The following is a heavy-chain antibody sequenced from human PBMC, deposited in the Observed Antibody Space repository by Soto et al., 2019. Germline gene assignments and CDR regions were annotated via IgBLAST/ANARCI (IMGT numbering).Heavy chain of an antibody. D-gene: IGHD2-15*01. CDR3: ARVYCSGGGCYGIDY. CDR2: INPSGDT. Sequence: QVQLVQSGAEVKKPGASVKISCKASGDTFTSYYMHWVRQAPGQGLEWMGIINPSGDTSYAQKFQGRVTMTRDPSTSTVYMELSSLRSEDTAVYYCARVYCSGGGCYGIDYWGQGTLVTVSS. V-gene: IGHV1-46*01. J-gene: IGHJ4*02. CDR1: GDTFTSYY.